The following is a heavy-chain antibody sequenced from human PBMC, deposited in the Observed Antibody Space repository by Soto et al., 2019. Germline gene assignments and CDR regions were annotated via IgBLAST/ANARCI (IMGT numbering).Heavy chain of an antibody. J-gene: IGHJ5*02. V-gene: IGHV4-4*02. CDR3: ARDRGYNCFDL. CDR1: GGSISSTNW. Sequence: SETLSLTCVVSGGSISSTNWWTWVRQTPGKGLEWIGHIYHSGSPNYNPSLKSRVVISVDRSKNQFSLKVRSVTAADTAVYYCARDRGYNCFDLWGQGTLVTVSS. CDR2: IYHSGSP.